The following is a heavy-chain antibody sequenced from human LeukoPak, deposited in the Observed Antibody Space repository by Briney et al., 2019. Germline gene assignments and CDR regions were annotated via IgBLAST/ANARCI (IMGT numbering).Heavy chain of an antibody. D-gene: IGHD3-10*01. V-gene: IGHV3-23*01. J-gene: IGHJ6*02. Sequence: GGSLRLSCAASGFTFSSYAMTWVRQAPGKGLEWLSAIGGGGCCASYPDSVKGRFTISRDNSKNTLYLQMNSLRAEDTAVYYCAKGVGDYYYYGMDVWGQGTTVTVSS. CDR2: IGGGGCCA. CDR3: AKGVGDYYYYGMDV. CDR1: GFTFSSYA.